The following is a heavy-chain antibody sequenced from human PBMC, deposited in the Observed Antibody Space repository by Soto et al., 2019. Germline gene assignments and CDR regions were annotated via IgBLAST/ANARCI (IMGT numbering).Heavy chain of an antibody. Sequence: QVQLVPSGAEVKKPGASVKVSCKASGYTFTSYGISWVRQAPGQGLEWMGWVSAYNGNTNYAQKLQGRVTMTTVTSTGTAYMELRSLPSDDTAVYCCARESSSSCHDYWGQGTLVTVSS. CDR3: ARESSSSCHDY. CDR2: VSAYNGNT. V-gene: IGHV1-18*01. J-gene: IGHJ4*02. CDR1: GYTFTSYG. D-gene: IGHD6-13*01.